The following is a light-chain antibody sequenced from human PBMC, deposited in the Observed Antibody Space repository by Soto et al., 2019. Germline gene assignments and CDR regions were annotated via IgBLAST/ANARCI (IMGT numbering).Light chain of an antibody. V-gene: IGKV3-20*01. CDR2: GAS. Sequence: IVLTQSPGTLSSSPGERATLSCRASQSVSTNNLAWYQQRPGQPPNLLIFGASHRAPDIPDRFSGSGSGTDFTLTISRLEPEDFAVYYCQQYGSSIQTFGQGTKVDIK. J-gene: IGKJ1*01. CDR3: QQYGSSIQT. CDR1: QSVSTNN.